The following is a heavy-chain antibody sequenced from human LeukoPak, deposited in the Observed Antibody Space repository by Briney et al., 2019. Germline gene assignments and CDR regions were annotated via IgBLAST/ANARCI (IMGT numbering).Heavy chain of an antibody. Sequence: ASVKVSCKASGVTFSSYAISWVRQATGQGLEWMGGISPIFGTANYAQKFQGRVTITADESTSTAYMELSSLRSEDTAVYYCARGRYDIVTGYPLRKSFYDFMDVWGKGTTVTVSS. V-gene: IGHV1-69*13. J-gene: IGHJ6*03. CDR2: ISPIFGTA. D-gene: IGHD3-9*01. CDR1: GVTFSSYA. CDR3: ARGRYDIVTGYPLRKSFYDFMDV.